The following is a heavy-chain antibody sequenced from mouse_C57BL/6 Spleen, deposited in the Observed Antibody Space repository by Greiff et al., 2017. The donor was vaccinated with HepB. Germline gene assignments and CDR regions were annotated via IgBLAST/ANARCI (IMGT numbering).Heavy chain of an antibody. J-gene: IGHJ2*01. CDR1: GYSITSGYY. Sequence: VQLKESGPGLVKPSQSLSLTCSVTGYSITSGYYWNWIRQFPGNKLEWMGYISYDGSNNYNPSLKNRISITRDTSKNQFFLKLNSVTTEDTATYYCARRDYSPSFDYWGQGTTLTVSS. D-gene: IGHD2-12*01. CDR2: ISYDGSN. CDR3: ARRDYSPSFDY. V-gene: IGHV3-6*01.